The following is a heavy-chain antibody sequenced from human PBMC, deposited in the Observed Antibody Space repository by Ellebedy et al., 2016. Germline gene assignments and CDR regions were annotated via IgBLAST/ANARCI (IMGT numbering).Heavy chain of an antibody. J-gene: IGHJ4*02. CDR2: TIPTLGAP. CDR3: ARDDSNNYNSRKFDS. Sequence: SVKVSCXASGGTFSNSGVNWVRQAPGQGLEWMGGTIPTLGAPVYAQKFQDRVTLTADESTSTAYMELRSLRSDDTAVYFCARDDSNNYNSRKFDSWGQGILVTVSS. CDR1: GGTFSNSG. V-gene: IGHV1-69*13. D-gene: IGHD1-1*01.